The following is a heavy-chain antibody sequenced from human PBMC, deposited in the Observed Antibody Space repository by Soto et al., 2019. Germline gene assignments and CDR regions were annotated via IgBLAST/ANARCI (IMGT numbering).Heavy chain of an antibody. CDR2: IIPILGIA. Sequence: QVPLVQSGAEVKKPGSSVKVSCKASGGTFSSYTINWVRQAPGQGLEWVGRIIPILGIAKNAQKFQGSVTSTADNSPSTAYTELSSLRSEDTAVDEWAAEYGAHGAWGRGALVTVSS. CDR1: GGTFSSYT. CDR3: AAEYGAHGA. D-gene: IGHD4-17*01. V-gene: IGHV1-69*02. J-gene: IGHJ4*02.